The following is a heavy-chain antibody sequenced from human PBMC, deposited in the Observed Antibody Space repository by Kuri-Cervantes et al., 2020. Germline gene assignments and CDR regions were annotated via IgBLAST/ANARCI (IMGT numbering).Heavy chain of an antibody. V-gene: IGHV7-4-1*02. CDR3: ARDHDWNDELGAFNI. CDR1: GYTFTSYA. Sequence: ASVKVSCKASGYTFTSYAMNWVRQAPGQGLEWMGWINTNTGNPTYAQGFTGRFVLSLDTSVSTAYLQISSLKAEDTAVYYCARDHDWNDELGAFNIWGQGTMVTVSS. J-gene: IGHJ3*02. D-gene: IGHD1-1*01. CDR2: INTNTGNP.